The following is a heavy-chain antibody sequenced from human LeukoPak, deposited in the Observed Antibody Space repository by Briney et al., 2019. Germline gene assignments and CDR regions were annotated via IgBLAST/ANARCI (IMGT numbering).Heavy chain of an antibody. D-gene: IGHD4-17*01. CDR2: IWYDGSNT. V-gene: IGHV3-33*01. J-gene: IGHJ4*02. CDR3: ATFYGDYVDY. Sequence: GGSLRLSCAASGFTFSSYDMHWVRQAPGKGLEWVAVIWYDGSNTYYADSVKGRFTISRDNSRNTLYLQMNSLRAADTAVYYRATFYGDYVDYWGQGTLVTVSS. CDR1: GFTFSSYD.